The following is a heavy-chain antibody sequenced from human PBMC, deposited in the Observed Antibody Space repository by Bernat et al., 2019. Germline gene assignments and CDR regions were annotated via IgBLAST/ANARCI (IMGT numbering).Heavy chain of an antibody. D-gene: IGHD6-19*01. CDR1: FTSYG. CDR2: ISAYNGNT. CDR3: AREPSIAVAGIHCDY. J-gene: IGHJ4*01. V-gene: IGHV1-18*04. Sequence: FTSYGISWVRQAPGQGLEWMGWISAYNGNTNYAQKLQGRVTMTTDTSTSTAYIERRILRSDDTAVYYCAREPSIAVAGIHCDYWG.